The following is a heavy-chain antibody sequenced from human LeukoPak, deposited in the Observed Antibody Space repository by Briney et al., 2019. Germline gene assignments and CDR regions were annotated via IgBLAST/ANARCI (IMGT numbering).Heavy chain of an antibody. D-gene: IGHD3-10*01. V-gene: IGHV3-30-3*01. CDR3: VKDRTGTYTLDY. CDR2: ISDDGSRQ. Sequence: PGGSLRLSCAATGFTFSNYAIHWGRQAPGKGLEWVAFISDDGSRQHYADFVKGRFTISRDNSKNTPDLQMNSLRAEDTAVYYCVKDRTGTYTLDYWGQGTLVTVSS. J-gene: IGHJ4*02. CDR1: GFTFSNYA.